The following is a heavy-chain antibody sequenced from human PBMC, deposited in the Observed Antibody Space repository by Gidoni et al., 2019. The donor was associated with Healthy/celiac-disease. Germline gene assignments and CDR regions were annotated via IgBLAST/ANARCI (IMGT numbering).Heavy chain of an antibody. CDR2: IIPILGIA. CDR1: GGTFSSYA. J-gene: IGHJ3*02. V-gene: IGHV1-69*09. CDR3: ARDPRAGFYCSGGSCYVDDAFDI. D-gene: IGHD2-15*01. Sequence: QVQLVQSGAEVKKPGSSVKVSCKASGGTFSSYAISWVRQAPGQGLEWMGRIIPILGIANYAQKFQGRVTITADKSTSTAYMELSSLRSEDTAVYYCARDPRAGFYCSGGSCYVDDAFDIWGQGTMVTVSS.